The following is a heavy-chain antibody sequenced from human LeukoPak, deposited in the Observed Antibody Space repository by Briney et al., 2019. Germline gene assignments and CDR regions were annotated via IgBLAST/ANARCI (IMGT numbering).Heavy chain of an antibody. V-gene: IGHV4-61*01. Sequence: PSETLSLTCTVSGGSVSSGSYYWSWIRQPPGKGLEWIGYIYYSGSTNYNPSLKSRVTISVDTSKNQFSLKLSSVTAADTAVYYCARGLIVVVPAAMHYYYYGMDVWAKGTTVTVSS. D-gene: IGHD2-2*01. CDR1: GGSVSSGSYY. CDR2: IYYSGST. CDR3: ARGLIVVVPAAMHYYYYGMDV. J-gene: IGHJ6*04.